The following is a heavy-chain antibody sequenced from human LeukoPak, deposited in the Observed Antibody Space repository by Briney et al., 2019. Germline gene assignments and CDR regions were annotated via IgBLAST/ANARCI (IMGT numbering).Heavy chain of an antibody. CDR3: ARDSWEYSGSYYLDY. Sequence: PGGSLRLSCAASGFTFSRYWMHCVRQAPGKGLVWVSRINSDGSNTYYADSVKGRFTVSRDNAQNTLYLQMNSLRAEDTAVYYCARDSWEYSGSYYLDYWGQGTLVTVSS. D-gene: IGHD1-26*01. J-gene: IGHJ4*02. CDR2: INSDGSNT. CDR1: GFTFSRYW. V-gene: IGHV3-74*01.